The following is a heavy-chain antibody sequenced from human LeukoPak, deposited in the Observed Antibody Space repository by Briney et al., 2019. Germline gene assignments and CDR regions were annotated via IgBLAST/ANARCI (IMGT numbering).Heavy chain of an antibody. J-gene: IGHJ4*02. CDR2: IKSKTDGGTT. CDR1: GFTFSNAW. D-gene: IGHD3-9*01. CDR3: TTRLRYFDWTIYDFDY. V-gene: IGHV3-15*01. Sequence: GGSLRLSCAASGFTFSNAWMSWIRQAPGKGLEWVGRIKSKTDGGTTDYAAPVKGRFTISRDDSKNTLYLQMNGLKTEDTAVYYCTTRLRYFDWTIYDFDYWGQGTLVTVSS.